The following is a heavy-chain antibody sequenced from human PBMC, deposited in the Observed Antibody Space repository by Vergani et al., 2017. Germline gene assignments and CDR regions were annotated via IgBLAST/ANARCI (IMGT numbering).Heavy chain of an antibody. V-gene: IGHV3-9*01. D-gene: IGHD4-17*01. CDR3: ARKMTTVTTNWFDP. CDR1: GITFWKFG. Sequence: EVQVVESGGGLAQPGGSLRLSCEASGITFWKFGMHWVRQGPGKGLEWVSGISWNSGAVDYADSGRGRFTISRDNAKNSLYLQMNSLRAEDTAVYYCARKMTTVTTNWFDPWGQGTLVTVSS. J-gene: IGHJ5*02. CDR2: ISWNSGAV.